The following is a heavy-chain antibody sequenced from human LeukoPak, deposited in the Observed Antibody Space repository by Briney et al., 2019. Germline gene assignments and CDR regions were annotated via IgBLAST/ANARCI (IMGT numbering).Heavy chain of an antibody. CDR3: AKGRGYSGYDPDY. D-gene: IGHD5-12*01. CDR1: GLTFSSYA. Sequence: PGGSLRLPCAASGLTFSSYAMTWVRQAPGKGLEWVSALTASGGTTYYADSVKGRFTISRENSKNTLYLQMNSLRAEDTAVYYCAKGRGYSGYDPDYWGQGTLVTVSS. CDR2: LTASGGTT. V-gene: IGHV3-23*01. J-gene: IGHJ4*02.